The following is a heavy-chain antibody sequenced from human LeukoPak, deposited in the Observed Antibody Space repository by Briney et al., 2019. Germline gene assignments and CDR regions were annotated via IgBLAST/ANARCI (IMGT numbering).Heavy chain of an antibody. D-gene: IGHD6-13*01. CDR2: IKQDGSEK. CDR3: ARDGDYIAAAGTLADY. Sequence: PGGSLRLSCAASGFTFSSYWMSWVRQAPGKGLEWVANIKQDGSEKYYVDSVKGRFTISRDNAKNSLYLQMNSLRAEDTAVYYCARDGDYIAAAGTLADYWGQGTLVTVSS. J-gene: IGHJ4*02. CDR1: GFTFSSYW. V-gene: IGHV3-7*01.